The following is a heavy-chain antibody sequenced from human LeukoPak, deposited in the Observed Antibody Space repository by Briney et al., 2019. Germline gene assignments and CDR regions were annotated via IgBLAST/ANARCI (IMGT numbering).Heavy chain of an antibody. CDR2: IYYSGST. CDR3: ARGVPYYARKDAFDI. V-gene: IGHV4-59*01. D-gene: IGHD3-3*01. CDR1: GGSISSYY. J-gene: IGHJ3*02. Sequence: PSETLSLTCTVSGGSISSYYWSWIRQPPGNGLEWIGYIYYSGSTNYNPSLKSRVTISVDTSKNQFSLKLSSVTAADTAVYYCARGVPYYARKDAFDIWGQGTMVTVSS.